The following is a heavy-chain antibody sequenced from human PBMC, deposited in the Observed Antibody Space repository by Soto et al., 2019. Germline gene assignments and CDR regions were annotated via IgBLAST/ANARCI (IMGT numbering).Heavy chain of an antibody. V-gene: IGHV1-46*01. CDR3: ARSEQFYGSGSYYANWFDP. Sequence: GASVRDSGKAAGYTFTSYYLHWVRQAPGQGLEWLGIINPIGGSTTYAQKFQDRVTMTRDTSTTTVYMELSSLRSEDTAVYYCARSEQFYGSGSYYANWFDPWGQGTLVTVSS. CDR1: GYTFTSYY. J-gene: IGHJ5*02. CDR2: INPIGGST. D-gene: IGHD3-10*01.